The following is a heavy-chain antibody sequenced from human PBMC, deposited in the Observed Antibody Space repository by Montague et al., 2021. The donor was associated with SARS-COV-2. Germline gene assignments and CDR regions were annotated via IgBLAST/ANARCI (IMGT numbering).Heavy chain of an antibody. J-gene: IGHJ5*02. V-gene: IGHV4-39*01. CDR2: IYYSGST. Sequence: SETLSLTCTVSGGSISGSSYYWGWIRRPPGKGLEWIGSIYYSGSTYYNPSLKSRVTISVDTSKNQFSLKLSSVTAADTAVYYCARGLDPWGQGTLVTVSS. CDR3: ARGLDP. CDR1: GGSISGSSYY.